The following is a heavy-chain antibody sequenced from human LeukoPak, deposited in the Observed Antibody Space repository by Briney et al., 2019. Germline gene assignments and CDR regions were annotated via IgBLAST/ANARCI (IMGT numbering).Heavy chain of an antibody. Sequence: GASVKVPCKASGYIFTASYIHWVRQAPRQGLEWMGWINPNIGGTSFAKKFQGRVTLTRDTSITTTYLELTGLRSDDTAVYFCARGDCSGVSCYSVDSWGQGTLVTVSS. D-gene: IGHD2-15*01. J-gene: IGHJ4*02. CDR1: GYIFTASY. CDR3: ARGDCSGVSCYSVDS. V-gene: IGHV1-2*02. CDR2: INPNIGGT.